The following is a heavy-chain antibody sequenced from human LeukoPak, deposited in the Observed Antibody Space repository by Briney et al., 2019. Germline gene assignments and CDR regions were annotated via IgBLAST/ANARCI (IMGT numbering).Heavy chain of an antibody. CDR2: VGTSGSGT. CDR3: ATSRFL. CDR1: GFTFSSYD. Sequence: PGGSLRLSCVASGFTFSSYDRNWVRQAPGKGPEWVSSVGTSGSGTYYADSVKGRFTISRDNSKNTLSLHMNSLRAEDTAVYYCATSRFLWGQGILVTVSS. J-gene: IGHJ4*02. V-gene: IGHV3-23*01. D-gene: IGHD2/OR15-2a*01.